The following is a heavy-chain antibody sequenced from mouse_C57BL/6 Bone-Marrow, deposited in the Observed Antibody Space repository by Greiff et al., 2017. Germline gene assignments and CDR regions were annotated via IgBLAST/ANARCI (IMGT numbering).Heavy chain of an antibody. CDR2: IYPGSGST. CDR1: GYTFTSYW. CDR3: ASGRYDYDRGFAY. V-gene: IGHV1-55*01. Sequence: QVQLQQPGAELVKPGASVKMSCKASGYTFTSYWITWVKQRPGQGLEWIGDIYPGSGSTNYNEKFKSKATLTVDTSSSTAYMQLSSLTSEDSAVYYCASGRYDYDRGFAYWGQGTLVTVSA. D-gene: IGHD2-4*01. J-gene: IGHJ3*01.